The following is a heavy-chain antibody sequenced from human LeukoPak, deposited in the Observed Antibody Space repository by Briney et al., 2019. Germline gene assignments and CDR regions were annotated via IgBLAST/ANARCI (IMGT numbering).Heavy chain of an antibody. CDR1: GFTFSSYG. CDR3: ARDLVGRFLEWNPGFDY. J-gene: IGHJ4*02. Sequence: PGGSLRLSCAASGFTFSSYGMHWVRQAPGKGLEWVAVIWYDGSNKYYADSVKGRFTISRDNSKNTLYLQMNSLRAEDTAVYYCARDLVGRFLEWNPGFDYWGQGTLVTVSS. D-gene: IGHD3-3*01. CDR2: IWYDGSNK. V-gene: IGHV3-33*01.